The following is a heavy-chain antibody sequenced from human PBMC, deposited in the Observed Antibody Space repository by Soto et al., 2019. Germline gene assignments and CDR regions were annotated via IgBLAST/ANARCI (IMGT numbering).Heavy chain of an antibody. Sequence: QVQLVQSGAEVKRPGSSLKVSCKASGGTFSSYTVSWLRQIPGQGLEWMGGIIPIRRTADYAHELQGRVTITADETARTAYMELRSLKSQDTAIYYCVRDSGAKLSSSWGQGTLVTVSS. CDR1: GGTFSSYT. J-gene: IGHJ4*02. D-gene: IGHD6-13*01. CDR2: IIPIRRTA. CDR3: VRDSGAKLSSS. V-gene: IGHV1-69*01.